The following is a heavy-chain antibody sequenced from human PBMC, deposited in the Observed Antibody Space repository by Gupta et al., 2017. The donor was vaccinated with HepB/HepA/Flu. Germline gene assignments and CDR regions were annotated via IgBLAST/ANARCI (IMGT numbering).Heavy chain of an antibody. CDR3: TIAKWELPGR. J-gene: IGHJ4*02. V-gene: IGHV3-15*01. Sequence: TFSNAWMSWVRQAPGKGLEWVGRIKSKTDGGTTDYAAPVKGRFTISRDDSKNTLYLQMNSLKTEDTAVYYCTIAKWELPGRWGQGTLVTVSS. CDR1: TFSNAW. D-gene: IGHD1-26*01. CDR2: IKSKTDGGTT.